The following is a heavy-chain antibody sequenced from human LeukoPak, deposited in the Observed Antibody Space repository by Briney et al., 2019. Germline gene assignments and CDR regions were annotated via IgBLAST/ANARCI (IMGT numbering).Heavy chain of an antibody. CDR1: GFTFSSYS. Sequence: GGSLRPSCAASGFTFSSYSMNWVRQAPGKGLEWVSSISSSSNYIYYADSVKGRFTISRDNAKNSLFLQMNSLRSEDTAVYYCARDAYSSSSFDYWGQGTLVTVSS. D-gene: IGHD6-19*01. CDR2: ISSSSNYI. V-gene: IGHV3-21*01. J-gene: IGHJ4*02. CDR3: ARDAYSSSSFDY.